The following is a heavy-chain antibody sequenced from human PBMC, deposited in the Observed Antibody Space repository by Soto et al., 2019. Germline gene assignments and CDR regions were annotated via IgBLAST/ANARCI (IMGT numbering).Heavy chain of an antibody. D-gene: IGHD1-7*01. V-gene: IGHV3-30*03. Sequence: PGGSLRLSCAVSGITFSTYEMHWVRQAPGKGLEWAAIITYDGNNKYYVDSVKGRFTISRDKAKNSLNLQMNSLRVEDTAVYYCARDRDWNYAGNFDYWGQGTMVTVSS. CDR3: ARDRDWNYAGNFDY. CDR1: GITFSTYE. CDR2: ITYDGNNK. J-gene: IGHJ4*02.